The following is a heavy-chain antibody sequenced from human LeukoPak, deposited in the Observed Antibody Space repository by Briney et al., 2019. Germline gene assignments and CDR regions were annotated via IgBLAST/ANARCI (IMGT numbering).Heavy chain of an antibody. Sequence: GGSLRLSCAASGFTFSSYGMHWVRQAPGKGLEWVAAIWYDGSNKYYADSVKDRFTISRDNSKNTLYLQMNSLRAEDTAVYYCARAPTGMDDYWGQGTLVTVSS. J-gene: IGHJ4*02. CDR3: ARAPTGMDDY. D-gene: IGHD1-1*01. CDR1: GFTFSSYG. CDR2: IWYDGSNK. V-gene: IGHV3-33*01.